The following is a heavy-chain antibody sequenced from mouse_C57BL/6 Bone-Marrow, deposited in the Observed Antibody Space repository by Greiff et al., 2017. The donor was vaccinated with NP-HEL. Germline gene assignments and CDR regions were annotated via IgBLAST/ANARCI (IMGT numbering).Heavy chain of an antibody. J-gene: IGHJ1*03. CDR1: GFTFSDYG. CDR2: ISSGSSTI. V-gene: IGHV5-17*01. Sequence: EVMLVESGGGLVKPGGSLQLSCAASGFTFSDYGMHWVRQAPEQGLEWVAYISSGSSTIYYADTVKGRFTLSRDNTKNTLFLQRTRLRSEDTAMYYCASPYFDVWGTGTTVTVSS. CDR3: ASPYFDV.